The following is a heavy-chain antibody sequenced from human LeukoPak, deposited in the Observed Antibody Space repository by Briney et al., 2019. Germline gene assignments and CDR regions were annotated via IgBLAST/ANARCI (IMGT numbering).Heavy chain of an antibody. J-gene: IGHJ6*03. CDR3: ARESDHRSGSNYYYYYYMDV. V-gene: IGHV3-21*06. CDR1: GFTFSDYT. D-gene: IGHD3-10*01. CDR2: ITTSSSYI. Sequence: GGSLRLSCAASGFTFSDYTMNWVRQAPGKGLEWVSSITTSSSYIYYADSVKGRFTISRDNAKNSLYLQMNSLRAEDTAVYYCARESDHRSGSNYYYYYYMDVWGKGTTVTVSS.